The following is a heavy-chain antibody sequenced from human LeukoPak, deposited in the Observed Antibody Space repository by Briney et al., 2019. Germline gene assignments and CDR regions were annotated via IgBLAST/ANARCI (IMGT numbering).Heavy chain of an antibody. J-gene: IGHJ4*02. CDR1: GGSFSGYY. Sequence: SETLSLTCAVYGGSFSGYYWSWIRQPPGKGLEWIGEINHSGSTNYNPSLKSRVTISVDTSKNQFSLKLSSVTAADTAVYYCARRSILEWLPFDYWGQGTLVTVSS. CDR3: ARRSILEWLPFDY. D-gene: IGHD3-3*01. V-gene: IGHV4-34*01. CDR2: INHSGST.